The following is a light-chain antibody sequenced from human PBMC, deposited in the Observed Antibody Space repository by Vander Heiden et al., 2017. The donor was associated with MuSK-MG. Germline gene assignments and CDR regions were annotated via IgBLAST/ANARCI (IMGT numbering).Light chain of an antibody. J-gene: IGKJ1*01. CDR3: QQYNSDSRT. CDR2: DAS. Sequence: DIQMTQSPSTLSASVGDRVTITCRASQSISTWLAWYQQKPGKAPKLLIYDASSLGYGVPPRFGGSGSGTEFTLTISSLRPDDLGTYYCQQYNSDSRTFGEGTKVEIK. CDR1: QSISTW. V-gene: IGKV1-5*01.